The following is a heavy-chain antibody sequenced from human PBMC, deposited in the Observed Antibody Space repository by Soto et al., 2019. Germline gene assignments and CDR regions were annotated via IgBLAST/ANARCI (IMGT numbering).Heavy chain of an antibody. CDR3: ARGSMVQGPSPFDH. CDR2: AYYSGSA. V-gene: IGHV4-59*01. Sequence: SVTLSLTWSVAGGSIRGYGGNWIRQTPGKTLEWIGDAYYSGSANYNPSLKSRATISVDISKNQFSLKLHSVTAADTAVYYCARGSMVQGPSPFDHWGQGTLVTVSS. J-gene: IGHJ4*02. CDR1: GGSIRGYG. D-gene: IGHD3-10*01.